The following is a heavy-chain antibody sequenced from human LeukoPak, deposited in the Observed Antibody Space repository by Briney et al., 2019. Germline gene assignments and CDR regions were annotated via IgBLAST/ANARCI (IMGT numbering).Heavy chain of an antibody. V-gene: IGHV3-23*01. J-gene: IGHJ4*02. CDR3: AAPDYDILTGYSVDFDY. D-gene: IGHD3-9*01. Sequence: GGSLRLSCAASGFTFSSYAMRWVRQAPGKGLEWVSAISGCGGSTYYAHSVKGRFTIPRDNSKNTLYLQMNSLRAEDTAVYYCAAPDYDILTGYSVDFDYWGQGTLVTVSS. CDR1: GFTFSSYA. CDR2: ISGCGGST.